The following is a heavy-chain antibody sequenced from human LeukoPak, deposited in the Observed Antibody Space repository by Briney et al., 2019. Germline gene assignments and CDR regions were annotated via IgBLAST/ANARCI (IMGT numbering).Heavy chain of an antibody. Sequence: SETLSLTCTVSGDSINDYYWTWIRQPPGKGLEWIGYIYYSGNTNYNPSLKSRVTISLDTSKNQFSLKLTSVTAADTAMYYCARRKAKTPNYFDYWGQRALVPVSS. V-gene: IGHV4-59*08. CDR3: ARRKAKTPNYFDY. J-gene: IGHJ4*02. CDR1: GDSINDYY. CDR2: IYYSGNT.